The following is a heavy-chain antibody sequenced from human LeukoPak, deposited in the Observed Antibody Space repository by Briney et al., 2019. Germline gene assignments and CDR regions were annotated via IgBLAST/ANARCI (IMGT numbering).Heavy chain of an antibody. J-gene: IGHJ5*02. CDR3: ARHVERPLAHFDP. CDR2: IYPGDSDV. Sequence: GESLKISCKGSGYTFTTYWIGWVRQMPGKGLEXXGIIYPGDSDVRYSPSFQGHVTISADKSISTAYLQWSSLKASDTAMYYCARHVERPLAHFDPWGQGTLVTVSS. CDR1: GYTFTTYW. D-gene: IGHD1-1*01. V-gene: IGHV5-51*01.